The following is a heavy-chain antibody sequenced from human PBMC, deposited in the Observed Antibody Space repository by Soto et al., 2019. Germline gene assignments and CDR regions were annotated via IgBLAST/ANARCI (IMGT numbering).Heavy chain of an antibody. V-gene: IGHV1-18*01. CDR3: ARVGYCSSTSCYDSYYYYYYMDV. D-gene: IGHD2-2*01. CDR2: ISAYNGNT. J-gene: IGHJ6*03. CDR1: GYTFTSYG. Sequence: ASVKVSCKASGYTFTSYGISWVRQAPGQGLEWMGWISAYNGNTNYAQKLQGRVTMTTDTSTSTAYMELRSLRSDDTAVYYCARVGYCSSTSCYDSYYYYYYMDVWGKGTTVTVSS.